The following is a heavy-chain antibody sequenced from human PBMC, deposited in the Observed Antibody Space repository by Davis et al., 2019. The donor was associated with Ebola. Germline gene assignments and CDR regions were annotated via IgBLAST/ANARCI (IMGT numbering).Heavy chain of an antibody. CDR1: GFTFSSYE. CDR2: ISSSGNTI. D-gene: IGHD2-21*02. J-gene: IGHJ4*02. Sequence: PGGFLRLSCAASGFTFSSYELNWVRQAPGKGLEWVSYISSSGNTIYYADSVKGRFTISRDNAKNSLYLQMNSLRVEDTAVYYCARGRAYCGGDCYSDFGYWGQGTLVTVSS. V-gene: IGHV3-48*03. CDR3: ARGRAYCGGDCYSDFGY.